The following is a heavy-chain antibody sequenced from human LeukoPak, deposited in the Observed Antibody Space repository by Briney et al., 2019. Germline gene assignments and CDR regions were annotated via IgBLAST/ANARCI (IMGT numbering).Heavy chain of an antibody. V-gene: IGHV3-23*01. Sequence: PGGSLRLSCAASGFTFSSYAMSWVRQAPGKGLEWVSAISGSGGSTYYADSVKGRFTISRDNSKNTLYLQMNSLRAEDTAVYCCAKAFLYYYDSSGYLYFDYWGQGTLVTVSS. CDR1: GFTFSSYA. CDR3: AKAFLYYYDSSGYLYFDY. J-gene: IGHJ4*02. D-gene: IGHD3-22*01. CDR2: ISGSGGST.